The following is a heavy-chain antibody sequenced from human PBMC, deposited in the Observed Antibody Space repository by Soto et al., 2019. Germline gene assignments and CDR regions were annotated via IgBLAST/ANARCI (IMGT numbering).Heavy chain of an antibody. CDR3: ARDRLRGYDSSGFYS. V-gene: IGHV1-69*13. CDR1: GGTFSSYA. CDR2: IIPIFGTA. J-gene: IGHJ4*02. Sequence: SVKVSCKASGGTFSSYAISWVRQAPGQGLEWMGGIIPIFGTANYAQKFQGRVTITADESTSTAYMELSSLRSEDTAVYYCARDRLRGYDSSGFYSWGQGTMVTV. D-gene: IGHD3-22*01.